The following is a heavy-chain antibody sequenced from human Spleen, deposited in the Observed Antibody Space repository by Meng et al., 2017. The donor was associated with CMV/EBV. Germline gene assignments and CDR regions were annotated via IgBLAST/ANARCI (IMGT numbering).Heavy chain of an antibody. V-gene: IGHV3-7*04. J-gene: IGHJ4*02. CDR3: ARGRSPSY. CDR1: GFTFSNYY. CDR2: VKQDGSEK. Sequence: GGSLKISCAASGFTFSNYYMTWVRQAPRKGLEWVANVKQDGSEKYYVDSVKGRFTISRDNAKNSLYLQMNSLRPEDTAVYYCARGRSPSYWGQGTLVTVSS. D-gene: IGHD3-3*01.